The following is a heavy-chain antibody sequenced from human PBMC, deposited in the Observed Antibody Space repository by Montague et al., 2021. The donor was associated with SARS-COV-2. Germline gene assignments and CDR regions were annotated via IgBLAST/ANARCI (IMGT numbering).Heavy chain of an antibody. CDR3: ARDPWRITIFGVVTRYGMDV. Sequence: SQTLSLTCIVSGGSVSSGSYYWSWIRQPPGKGLEWIGYIYYSGSTNYNPSLKSRVTISVDTSTNQFSLKLSSVTAADTAVYYCARDPWRITIFGVVTRYGMDVWGQGTTVTVSS. V-gene: IGHV4-61*01. CDR1: GGSVSSGSYY. D-gene: IGHD3-3*01. CDR2: IYYSGST. J-gene: IGHJ6*02.